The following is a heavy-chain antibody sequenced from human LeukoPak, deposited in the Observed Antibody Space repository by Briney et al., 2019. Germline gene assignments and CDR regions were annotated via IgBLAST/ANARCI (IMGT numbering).Heavy chain of an antibody. V-gene: IGHV3-73*01. Sequence: GGSLRLSCAASGFTFSGSAIHWVRQASGKGLEWVGRIRSKANNYATQYAESVKGRFTISRDDSKNTAYLQMNSLKADDTALYYCTTIDEVNRKLDYWGKGTLVTVSS. CDR3: TTIDEVNRKLDY. D-gene: IGHD1-14*01. CDR2: IRSKANNYAT. CDR1: GFTFSGSA. J-gene: IGHJ4*02.